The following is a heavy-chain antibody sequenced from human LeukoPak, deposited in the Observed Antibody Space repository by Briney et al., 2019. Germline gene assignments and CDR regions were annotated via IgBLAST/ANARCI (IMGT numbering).Heavy chain of an antibody. Sequence: GGSLRLSCAASGFTFSSCGMHWVRQAPGKGLEWVAVIWYDGSNKYYADSVKGRFTISRDNSKNTLYLQMNSLRAEDTAVYYCARDYCGGDCYSNDYWGQGTLVTVSS. J-gene: IGHJ4*02. V-gene: IGHV3-33*01. D-gene: IGHD2-21*02. CDR3: ARDYCGGDCYSNDY. CDR2: IWYDGSNK. CDR1: GFTFSSCG.